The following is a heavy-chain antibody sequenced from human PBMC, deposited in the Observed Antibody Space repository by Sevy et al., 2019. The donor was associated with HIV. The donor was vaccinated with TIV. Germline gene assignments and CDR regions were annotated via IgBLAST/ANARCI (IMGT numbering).Heavy chain of an antibody. CDR2: ISAYNGNT. CDR3: ARHPDYDFWSGLDI. V-gene: IGHV1-18*01. CDR1: GYTFTSYG. Sequence: ASVEVAGKASGYTFTSYGISWVRQAPGQGLEWMGWISAYNGNTNYAQKLQGRVTMTTDTSTSTAYMELRSLRSDDTAVYYCARHPDYDFWSGLDIWGQGTMVTVSS. D-gene: IGHD3-3*01. J-gene: IGHJ3*02.